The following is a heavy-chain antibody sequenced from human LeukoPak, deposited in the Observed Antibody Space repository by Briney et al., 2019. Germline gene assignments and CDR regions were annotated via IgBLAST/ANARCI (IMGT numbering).Heavy chain of an antibody. CDR2: IYTSGST. CDR3: ARNYYSSAFDI. CDR1: GGSISSYY. V-gene: IGHV4-4*09. J-gene: IGHJ3*02. D-gene: IGHD4-11*01. Sequence: SETLSLTCTVSGGSISSYYWSWIRQPPGKGLEWIGYIYTSGSTNYNPSLKSRVTISVDTSKNQFSLKLSSVTAADTAVYYCARNYYSSAFDIWGQGTMVTVSS.